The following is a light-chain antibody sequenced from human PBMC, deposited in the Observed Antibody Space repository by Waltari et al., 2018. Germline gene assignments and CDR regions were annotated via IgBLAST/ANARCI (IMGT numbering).Light chain of an antibody. V-gene: IGKV1-9*01. CDR2: AAS. CDR3: QQLNSYLLT. J-gene: IGKJ4*01. Sequence: DIQFTQSPSLLSASVGDRVPLTSRARQGISSYLAWYQQKPGKAPKLLIYAASTLQSGVPSRFSGSGSGTEFTLTISSLQPEYFATYYCQQLNSYLLTFGGGTKVEIK. CDR1: QGISSY.